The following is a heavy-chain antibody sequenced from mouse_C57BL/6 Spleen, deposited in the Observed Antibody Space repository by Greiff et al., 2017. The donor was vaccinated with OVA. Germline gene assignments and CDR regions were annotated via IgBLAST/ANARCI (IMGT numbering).Heavy chain of an antibody. CDR3: ARSYYGSSLAY. CDR2: IHPNSGST. CDR1: GYTFTSYW. V-gene: IGHV1-64*01. Sequence: QVQLQQPGAELVKPGASVKLSCKASGYTFTSYWMHWVKQRPGQGLEWIGMIHPNSGSTNYNEKFKSKATLTVDKSSSTAYMQLSSLTSEDSAVYYCARSYYGSSLAYWGQGTLVTVSA. D-gene: IGHD1-1*01. J-gene: IGHJ3*01.